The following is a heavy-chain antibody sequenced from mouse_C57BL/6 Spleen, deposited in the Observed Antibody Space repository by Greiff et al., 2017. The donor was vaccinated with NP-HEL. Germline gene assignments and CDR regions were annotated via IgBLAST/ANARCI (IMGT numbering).Heavy chain of an antibody. CDR1: GYTFTSYW. D-gene: IGHD2-3*01. CDR3: ARWGPDGY. Sequence: QVQLQQPGAELVKPGASVKLSCKASGYTFTSYWMQWVKQRPGQGLEWIGEIDPSDSYTNYNQQFKGKAPLTVDTSSSPAYMQHSSLTSEDSAVYYCARWGPDGYWGQGTSVTVSS. V-gene: IGHV1-50*01. CDR2: IDPSDSYT. J-gene: IGHJ4*01.